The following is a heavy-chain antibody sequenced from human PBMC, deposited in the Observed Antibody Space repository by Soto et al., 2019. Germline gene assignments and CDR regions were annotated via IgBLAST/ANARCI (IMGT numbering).Heavy chain of an antibody. J-gene: IGHJ4*02. V-gene: IGHV1-69*01. CDR3: ARGLLGYCSGGSCYPYYFDY. Sequence: QVQLVQSGAEVKKPGSSVKVSCKASEGTFSSYAISWVRQAPGQGLEWMGGIIPIFGTANYAQKFQGRVTITADESTSTAYMELSSLRSEDTAVYYCARGLLGYCSGGSCYPYYFDYWGQGTLVTVSS. D-gene: IGHD2-15*01. CDR1: EGTFSSYA. CDR2: IIPIFGTA.